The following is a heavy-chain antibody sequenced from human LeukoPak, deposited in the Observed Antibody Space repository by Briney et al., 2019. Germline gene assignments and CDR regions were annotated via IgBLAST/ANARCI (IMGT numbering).Heavy chain of an antibody. V-gene: IGHV3-7*01. J-gene: IGHJ4*02. CDR1: GFTFSSYW. CDR2: MNRDGSEK. D-gene: IGHD1-26*01. CDR3: ARDFHSGSYFGYFDY. Sequence: GGSLRLSCAASGFTFSSYWMSWVRQAPGKGLEWVANMNRDGSEKNYVDSIKGRFTISRDNAANSLYLQMNSLRAEDTAVYYCARDFHSGSYFGYFDYWGQGTLVTVSS.